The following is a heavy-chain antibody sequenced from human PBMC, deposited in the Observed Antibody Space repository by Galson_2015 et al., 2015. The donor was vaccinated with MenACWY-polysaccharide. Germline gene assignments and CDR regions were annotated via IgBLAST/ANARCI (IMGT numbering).Heavy chain of an antibody. CDR2: IYHSGST. V-gene: IGHV4-38-2*01. D-gene: IGHD1-26*01. J-gene: IGHJ4*02. CDR1: GYSISSGYY. CDR3: ARAEKYSGSYYILY. Sequence: ATLSLTCAVSGYSISSGYYWGWIRPPPGTGLEWIGSIYHSGSTYYNPSLKSRDTISVDTSKNQFSLKLSSVTAADTAVYYCARAEKYSGSYYILYWGQGTLVTVSS.